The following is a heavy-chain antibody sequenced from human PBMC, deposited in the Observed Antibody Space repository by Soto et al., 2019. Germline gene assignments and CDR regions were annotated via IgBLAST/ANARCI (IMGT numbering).Heavy chain of an antibody. Sequence: EVQLVESGGGLIQPGGSLRLSCAVSGFTVSNNYMSWVRQAPGKGLEGVSVIYSGGYTAYGDSVKGRFTISRDNSKNTLSLKMNRLRADDTAVFHCESPRGGGYWGQGTLVTVSS. J-gene: IGHJ4*02. CDR1: GFTVSNNY. D-gene: IGHD3-10*01. CDR3: ESPRGGGY. V-gene: IGHV3-53*01. CDR2: IYSGGYT.